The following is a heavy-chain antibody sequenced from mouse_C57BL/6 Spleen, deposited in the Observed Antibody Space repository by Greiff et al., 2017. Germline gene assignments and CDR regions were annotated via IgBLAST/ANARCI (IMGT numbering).Heavy chain of an antibody. J-gene: IGHJ2*01. D-gene: IGHD2-12*01. CDR2: ISYDGSN. Sequence: EVKLQESGPGLVKPSQSLSLTCSVTGYSITSGYYWNWIRQFPGNKLEWMGYISYDGSNNYNPSLKNRISITRDTSKNQFFLKLNSVTTEDTATYYCARDYDVADYFDYWGQGTTLTVSS. V-gene: IGHV3-6*01. CDR3: ARDYDVADYFDY. CDR1: GYSITSGYY.